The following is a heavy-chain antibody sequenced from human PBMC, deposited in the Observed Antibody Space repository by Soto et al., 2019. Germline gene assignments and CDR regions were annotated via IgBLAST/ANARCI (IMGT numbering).Heavy chain of an antibody. CDR1: GFTFSSYS. Sequence: EVQLVESGGGSVQPGGSLRLSCVVSGFTFSSYSMVWVRQAPGKGLEWVSYIFVSSTPIYYADSVKGRFTVSRDNSQNSLFLLMNSLRAEDTAVYYCARDKDWAFDYWGQGTLVTVSS. CDR2: IFVSSTPI. J-gene: IGHJ4*02. CDR3: ARDKDWAFDY. D-gene: IGHD3-9*01. V-gene: IGHV3-48*04.